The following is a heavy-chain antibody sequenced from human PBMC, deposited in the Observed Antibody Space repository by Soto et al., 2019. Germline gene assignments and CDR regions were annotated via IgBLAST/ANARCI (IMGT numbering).Heavy chain of an antibody. D-gene: IGHD2-2*01. V-gene: IGHV4-31*03. J-gene: IGHJ4*02. CDR1: GGSITGTDYY. CDR2: IHYSGTS. CDR3: ARAQGYCSASTCSFYFDY. Sequence: QVQLQESGPGLVKPSQTLSLTCIVSGGSITGTDYYWSWIRQHPGKGLEWIGSIHYSGTSFDNPSLKSRLTTSVATSKNQLSLKLSSVTAADTAVYYCARAQGYCSASTCSFYFDYWGLGALVTVSS.